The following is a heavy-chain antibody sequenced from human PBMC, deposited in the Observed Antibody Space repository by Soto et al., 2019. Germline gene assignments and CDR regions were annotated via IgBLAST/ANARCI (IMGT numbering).Heavy chain of an antibody. V-gene: IGHV4-59*08. CDR1: GGSISSYY. CDR2: IYYSGST. D-gene: IGHD3-22*01. J-gene: IGHJ4*02. CDR3: ARHQYDGSGYYLPQFDY. Sequence: PSETLSLTCTVSGGSISSYYWSWIRQPPGKGLEWIGYIYYSGSTNYNPSLKSRVTISVDTSKNQFSLKLSSVTAADTAVYYCARHQYDGSGYYLPQFDYWGQGTLVTVS.